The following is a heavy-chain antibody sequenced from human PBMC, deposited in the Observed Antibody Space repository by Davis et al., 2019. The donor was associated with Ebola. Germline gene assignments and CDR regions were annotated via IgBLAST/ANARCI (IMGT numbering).Heavy chain of an antibody. CDR3: ARHNIRRYYYYGMDV. CDR1: GYSFTSYW. D-gene: IGHD1-14*01. Sequence: GESLKISCKGSGYSFTSYWISWVRQMPGKGLEWMGRIDPSDSYTNYSPSFQGQVTISADKSISTAYLQWSSLKASDTAMYYCARHNIRRYYYYGMDVWGQGTTVTVSS. J-gene: IGHJ6*02. V-gene: IGHV5-10-1*04. CDR2: IDPSDSYT.